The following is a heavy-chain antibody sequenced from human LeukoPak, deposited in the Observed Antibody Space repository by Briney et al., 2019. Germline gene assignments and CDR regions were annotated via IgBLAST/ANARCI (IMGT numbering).Heavy chain of an antibody. CDR2: ISRGSSYI. D-gene: IGHD6-19*01. CDR1: GFPFRNYY. J-gene: IGHJ4*02. V-gene: IGHV3-21*01. CDR3: ATGVRGYNSALDY. Sequence: GGSLRLSCAPSGFPFRNYYIHWVRQAPRKGLEWVSCISRGSSYIFYAVSLKGRFTISRDNAKNSLYLQMNSLRAEDTAVYYCATGVRGYNSALDYWGQGTLVTVSP.